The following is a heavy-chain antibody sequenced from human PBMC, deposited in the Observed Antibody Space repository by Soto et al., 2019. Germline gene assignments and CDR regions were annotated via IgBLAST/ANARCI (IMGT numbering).Heavy chain of an antibody. V-gene: IGHV3-48*01. CDR1: GFTFSSYS. Sequence: ESGGGLVQPGGSLRLSCAASGFTFSSYSMNWVRQAPGKGLEWVSYISSSSSTIYYADSVKGRFTISRDNAKNSLYLQMNSLRAEDTAVYYCASTFTTGTGSDFDYWGQGTLVTVSS. J-gene: IGHJ4*02. D-gene: IGHD1-1*01. CDR3: ASTFTTGTGSDFDY. CDR2: ISSSSSTI.